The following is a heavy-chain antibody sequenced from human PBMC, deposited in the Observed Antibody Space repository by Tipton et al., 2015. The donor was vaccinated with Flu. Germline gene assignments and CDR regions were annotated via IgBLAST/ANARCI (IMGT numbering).Heavy chain of an antibody. CDR1: GDSISSGTHY. D-gene: IGHD3-10*01. V-gene: IGHV4-61*02. CDR3: ARDDGDYGSESYHYYYGMDV. Sequence: TLSLTCTVSGDSISSGTHYWSWIRQPAGKGLEWIGRIYTSGSTNYNPSLKTRVTISVDTSKNQFSLNLSSVTAAELAVYYCARDDGDYGSESYHYYYGMDVWGQGTTVTVSS. J-gene: IGHJ6*02. CDR2: IYTSGST.